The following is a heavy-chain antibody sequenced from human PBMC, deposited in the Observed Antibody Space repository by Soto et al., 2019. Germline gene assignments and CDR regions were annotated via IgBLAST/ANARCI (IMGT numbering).Heavy chain of an antibody. CDR3: AKDPSYCSGGSCYPFDY. CDR1: GFTFSSYG. Sequence: QVQLVESGGGVVQPGRSLRLSCAASGFTFSSYGMHWVRQAPGKGLEWVAVISYDGSNKYYADSVKGRFTISRDNSKNTLYMQMNSLRAEDTAVYYCAKDPSYCSGGSCYPFDYWGQGTLVTVSS. D-gene: IGHD2-15*01. J-gene: IGHJ4*02. V-gene: IGHV3-30*18. CDR2: ISYDGSNK.